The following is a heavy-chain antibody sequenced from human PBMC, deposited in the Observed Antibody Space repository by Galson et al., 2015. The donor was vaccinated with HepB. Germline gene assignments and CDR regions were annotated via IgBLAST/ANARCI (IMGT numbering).Heavy chain of an antibody. D-gene: IGHD3-10*01. CDR1: GESFSGYY. CDR3: ARAKEGRGYFDY. J-gene: IGHJ4*02. V-gene: IGHV4-34*01. CDR2: AYHSGGA. Sequence: ETLSHTCAVYGESFSGYYWSWVRQPPGEGLEWIGEAYHSGGANYRPPLKSRATISVDKSKNQFSLKLTSVTAADTAVYYCARAKEGRGYFDYWGQGTLVTVSS.